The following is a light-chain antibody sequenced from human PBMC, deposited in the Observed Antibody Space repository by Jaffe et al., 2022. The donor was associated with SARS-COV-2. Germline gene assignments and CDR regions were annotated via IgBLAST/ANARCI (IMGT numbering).Light chain of an antibody. CDR2: AAS. Sequence: DIQMTQSPSSLSPSVGDRVTITCRASQSVGVYLNWYQQRLGKAPKLLISAASSLQSGVPSRFSGSGSGTDFTLTIGSLQPEDFATYYCQQAYSMPLTFGGGTKVDIK. V-gene: IGKV1-39*01. J-gene: IGKJ4*01. CDR1: QSVGVY. CDR3: QQAYSMPLT.